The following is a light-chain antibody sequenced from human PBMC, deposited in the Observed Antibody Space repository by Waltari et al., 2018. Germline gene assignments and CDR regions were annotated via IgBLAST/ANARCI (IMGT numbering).Light chain of an antibody. Sequence: QSVLTQPPSVSVAPGQKVTISCSGSSSNIGNNYVSWYQQRPGTAPKLLIYDNNKRPSGIPDRFSGSKSGTSATLGITGLQTGDEADYYCGTWDSSLSAVVFGGGTKLTVL. CDR3: GTWDSSLSAVV. CDR1: SSNIGNNY. CDR2: DNN. V-gene: IGLV1-51*01. J-gene: IGLJ2*01.